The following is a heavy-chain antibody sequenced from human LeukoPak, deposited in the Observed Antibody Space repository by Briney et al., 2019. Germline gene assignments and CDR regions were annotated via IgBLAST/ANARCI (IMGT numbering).Heavy chain of an antibody. D-gene: IGHD1-1*01. CDR3: AKDGTTTITFDY. CDR1: GFTFSIYA. V-gene: IGHV3-23*01. CDR2: VSGSGCDT. J-gene: IGHJ4*02. Sequence: AGGSVSLFCAASGFTFSIYAMSWARLAPGEGLEWVLVVSGSGCDTYYRNSVKGRSTISRDNSKNTLYLQMNSLRAEDTAVYYCAKDGTTTITFDYWGQGTLVTVSS.